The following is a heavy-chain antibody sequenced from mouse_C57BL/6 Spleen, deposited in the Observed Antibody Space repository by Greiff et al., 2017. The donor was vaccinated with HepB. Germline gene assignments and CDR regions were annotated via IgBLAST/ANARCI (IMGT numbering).Heavy chain of an antibody. V-gene: IGHV1-80*01. Sequence: QVQLQQSGAELVKPGASVKISCKASGYAFSSYWMNWVKQRPGKGLEWIGQIYPGDGDTNYNGKFKGKATLTADKTASTAYMQLSSLTSEDSAVYFCSSYLYSGSSFAYWGQGTLVTVSA. CDR1: GYAFSSYW. D-gene: IGHD1-1*01. CDR2: IYPGDGDT. J-gene: IGHJ3*01. CDR3: SSYLYSGSSFAY.